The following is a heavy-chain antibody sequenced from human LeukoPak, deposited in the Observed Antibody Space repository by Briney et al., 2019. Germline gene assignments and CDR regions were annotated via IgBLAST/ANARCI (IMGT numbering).Heavy chain of an antibody. Sequence: ASVKVSCKASGYTFTSYAMHWVRQAPGQRLERMGWINAGNGNTKYSQKFQGRVTMTRDTSASTAYMELSSLRSEDTAVYYCARALLFYGDYFDYWGQGTLVTVSS. CDR3: ARALLFYGDYFDY. D-gene: IGHD4-17*01. J-gene: IGHJ4*02. CDR1: GYTFTSYA. V-gene: IGHV1-3*01. CDR2: INAGNGNT.